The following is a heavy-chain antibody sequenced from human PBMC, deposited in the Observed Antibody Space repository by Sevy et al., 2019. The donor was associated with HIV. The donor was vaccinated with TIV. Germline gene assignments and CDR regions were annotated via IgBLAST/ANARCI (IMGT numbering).Heavy chain of an antibody. Sequence: GGSLRLSCAASGFTFSSYSMNWVRQAPGKGLEWVSSISSSSSYIYYADSVKVRFTISRDNAKNSLYLQMNSLRAEDTAVYYCAREGSRGGAFDYWGQGTLVTVSS. J-gene: IGHJ4*02. CDR1: GFTFSSYS. CDR2: ISSSSSYI. D-gene: IGHD3-10*01. CDR3: AREGSRGGAFDY. V-gene: IGHV3-21*01.